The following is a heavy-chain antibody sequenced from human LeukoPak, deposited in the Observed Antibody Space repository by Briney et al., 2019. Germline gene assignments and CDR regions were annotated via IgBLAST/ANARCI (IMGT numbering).Heavy chain of an antibody. V-gene: IGHV3-53*01. D-gene: IGHD6-19*01. CDR2: LYSSGGT. J-gene: IGHJ4*02. CDR3: ARGVVSGWYDY. CDR1: GITVSSNY. Sequence: GGSLRLSCAASGITVSSNYITWVRQAPGKGLEWVSILYSSGGTFYADSVKGRFTISRDNSNNTVYLHMNSLRAEDTAMYYCARGVVSGWYDYWGQGTLVTVSS.